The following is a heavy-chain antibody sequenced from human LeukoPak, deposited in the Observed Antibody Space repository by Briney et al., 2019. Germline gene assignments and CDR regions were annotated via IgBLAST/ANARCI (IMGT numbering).Heavy chain of an antibody. Sequence: ASVTVSCTASGYTFTSYYMHWVRQAPGQGLEWMGVINPSGGSTSYAQKFQGRVTMTRDTSTSTVYMELSSLRSEDTAVYYCAREELWGPHTDYWGQGTLVTVSS. CDR2: INPSGGST. J-gene: IGHJ4*02. CDR3: AREELWGPHTDY. CDR1: GYTFTSYY. V-gene: IGHV1-46*01. D-gene: IGHD5-18*01.